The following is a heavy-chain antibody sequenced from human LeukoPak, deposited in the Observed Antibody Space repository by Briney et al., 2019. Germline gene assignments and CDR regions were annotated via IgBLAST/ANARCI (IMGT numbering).Heavy chain of an antibody. J-gene: IGHJ4*02. CDR2: ITGNGIST. CDR1: GFTFRNYA. V-gene: IGHV3-23*01. Sequence: PGGSLRLSCAASGFTFRNYAMSWVRQAPGKGLEWVSAITGNGISTYYADSVKGRFTTSRDNPKNTLYLQMHSLRAEDTAIYYCAKVTGGDMITYGGLDYWGQGTLVTVSS. D-gene: IGHD3-16*01. CDR3: AKVTGGDMITYGGLDY.